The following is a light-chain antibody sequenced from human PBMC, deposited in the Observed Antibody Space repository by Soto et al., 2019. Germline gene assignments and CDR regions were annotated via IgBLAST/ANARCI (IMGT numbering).Light chain of an antibody. CDR2: YDR. Sequence: SYVVTQPPSVSVAPGKTATVTCGGDNIGSKSVNWDYQRPGQAPDLVMYYDRHRPSGLPERFSGSTSWNTATLTTRRVEAGDEADYYCHVCDSNSDHHMVFGGGTKLTVL. V-gene: IGLV3-21*04. J-gene: IGLJ2*01. CDR1: NIGSKS. CDR3: HVCDSNSDHHMV.